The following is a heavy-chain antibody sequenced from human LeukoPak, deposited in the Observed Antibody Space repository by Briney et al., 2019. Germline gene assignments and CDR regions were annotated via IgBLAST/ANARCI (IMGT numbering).Heavy chain of an antibody. CDR2: IYTSGST. J-gene: IGHJ4*02. V-gene: IGHV4-4*09. D-gene: IGHD3-9*01. CDR3: ARHGYDILTGYYNYFDY. CDR1: GGSISSYY. Sequence: SETLSLTCTVSGGSISSYYWSWIRQPPGKGLEWIGYIYTSGSTNYNPSLKSRVTISVDTSKNQFSLKLSSVTAADTAVYYCARHGYDILTGYYNYFDYWGQGTLVTVSS.